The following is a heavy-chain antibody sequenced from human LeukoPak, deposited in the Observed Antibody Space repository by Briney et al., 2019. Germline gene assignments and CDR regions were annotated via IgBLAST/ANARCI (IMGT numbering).Heavy chain of an antibody. CDR2: IKQDGSEK. J-gene: IGHJ5*02. Sequence: PGGSLRLSCAASGFTFSSYCMSWVREAPGKGREWVANIKQDGSEKYYVDSGKGRFTISRDNAKNPLYLQMNSLRAEDTAVYYCAREGRGLIVGATRNWFDPWGQGTLVTVSS. CDR1: GFTFSSYC. CDR3: AREGRGLIVGATRNWFDP. D-gene: IGHD1-26*01. V-gene: IGHV3-7*01.